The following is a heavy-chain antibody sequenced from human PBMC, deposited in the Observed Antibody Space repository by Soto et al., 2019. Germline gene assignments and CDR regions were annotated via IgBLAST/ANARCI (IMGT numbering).Heavy chain of an antibody. CDR2: INHSGST. Sequence: SETLSLTCAVYGGSFSGYYWSWIRQPPGKGLEWIGEINHSGSTNYNPSLKSRVTISVDTSKNQFSLKLSLVTAADTAVYYCARVRFGGSGPFAASIKRGKTAHFDYWGQGTLVTVSS. CDR1: GGSFSGYY. D-gene: IGHD3-10*01. V-gene: IGHV4-34*01. J-gene: IGHJ4*02. CDR3: ARVRFGGSGPFAASIKRGKTAHFDY.